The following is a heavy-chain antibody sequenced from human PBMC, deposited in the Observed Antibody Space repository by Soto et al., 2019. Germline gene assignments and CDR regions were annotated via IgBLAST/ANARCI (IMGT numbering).Heavy chain of an antibody. Sequence: GGSLRLSCAASGFTFSSYAMSRVLQAPGKGLEWVSAISGSGGSTYYADSVKGRFTISRDNSKNTLYLQMNSLRAEDTAVYYCATTHYDFWSGYPYYFDYWGQGTLVTVSS. CDR2: ISGSGGST. J-gene: IGHJ4*02. D-gene: IGHD3-3*01. CDR3: ATTHYDFWSGYPYYFDY. CDR1: GFTFSSYA. V-gene: IGHV3-23*01.